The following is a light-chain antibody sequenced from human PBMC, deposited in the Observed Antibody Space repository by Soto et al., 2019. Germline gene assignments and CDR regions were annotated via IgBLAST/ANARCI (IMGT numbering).Light chain of an antibody. CDR2: EVT. V-gene: IGLV2-14*01. Sequence: QSALTQPASVSGSPGQSITISCTGTSSDVRGYNYVSWYQQHPGKAPKLMIYEVTNRPSGVSNRFSGSTSGNTASLTISSLQADDEADYYCSSYTSSNTLYVYGTGTKRTVL. J-gene: IGLJ1*01. CDR3: SSYTSSNTLYV. CDR1: SSDVRGYNY.